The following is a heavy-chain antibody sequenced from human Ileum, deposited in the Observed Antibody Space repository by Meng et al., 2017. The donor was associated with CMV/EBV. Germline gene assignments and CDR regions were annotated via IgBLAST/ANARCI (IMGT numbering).Heavy chain of an antibody. CDR2: ITNSGDKT. CDR1: RFTFSTYA. V-gene: IGHV3-23*01. Sequence: SRFTFSTYALSWDRQDPGEELEWVSSITNSGDKTYYTDSVKGRFTIFRDNSKSTVYLQMDSLRVEDTAVYHCAKGSRSGNYYFFDSWGQGTLVTVSS. D-gene: IGHD1-26*01. J-gene: IGHJ4*02. CDR3: AKGSRSGNYYFFDS.